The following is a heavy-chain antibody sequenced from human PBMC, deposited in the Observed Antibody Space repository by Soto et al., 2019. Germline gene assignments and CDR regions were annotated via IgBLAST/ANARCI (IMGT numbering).Heavy chain of an antibody. D-gene: IGHD2-8*01. CDR1: GFTFSSYG. CDR3: AKDSGPSYCTNGVCYFYGMDV. V-gene: IGHV3-30*18. J-gene: IGHJ6*02. CDR2: ISYDGSNK. Sequence: QVQLVESGGGVVQPGRSLRLSCAASGFTFSSYGMHWVRQAPGKGLEWVAVISYDGSNKYYADSVKGRFTISRDNSKNSLYLQMNSLRAEDTAVYYCAKDSGPSYCTNGVCYFYGMDVWGQGTTVTVSS.